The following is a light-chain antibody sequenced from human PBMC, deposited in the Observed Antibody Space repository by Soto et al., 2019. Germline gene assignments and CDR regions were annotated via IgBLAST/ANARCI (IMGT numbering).Light chain of an antibody. V-gene: IGKV3-20*01. CDR1: QSFSSSY. Sequence: IVLTQSPGTLSLSPGERATLSCRASQSFSSSYLAWYQQKPGQAPRLLIYGASSRATGIPDRFSGSGSGTDFILTISRLEPEDFAVYYCQHYGSSRTFGQGTKVEIK. CDR3: QHYGSSRT. J-gene: IGKJ1*01. CDR2: GAS.